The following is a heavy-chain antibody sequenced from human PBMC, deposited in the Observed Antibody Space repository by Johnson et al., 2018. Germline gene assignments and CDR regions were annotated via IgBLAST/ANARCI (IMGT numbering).Heavy chain of an antibody. CDR2: ISYDGSNK. D-gene: IGHD3-22*01. CDR3: AKVHYDSSGYYRRLYYYYYMDV. J-gene: IGHJ6*03. CDR1: GFTFSSYG. V-gene: IGHV3-30*18. Sequence: QVQLVQSGGGVVQPGRSLRLSCAASGFTFSSYGMHWVRQAPGKGLEWVAVISYDGSNKYYADSVKGRFTISRDNSKNTLYLQMNSLRAEDTAVYYCAKVHYDSSGYYRRLYYYYYMDVWGKGTTVTVS.